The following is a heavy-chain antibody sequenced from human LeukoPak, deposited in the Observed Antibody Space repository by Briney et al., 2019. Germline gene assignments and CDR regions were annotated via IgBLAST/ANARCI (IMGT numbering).Heavy chain of an antibody. V-gene: IGHV3-21*01. CDR3: AKDPKAMAGNNYYGMDA. D-gene: IGHD6-19*01. CDR2: INSNSRYI. Sequence: PGGSLRLSCAASGFTFSTYSMNWVRQAPGKGLEWVSSINSNSRYIYYADSLKGRFTISRDNAKNSLYLQMESLRAEDTAVYYCAKDPKAMAGNNYYGMDAWGQGTTVTVSS. CDR1: GFTFSTYS. J-gene: IGHJ6*02.